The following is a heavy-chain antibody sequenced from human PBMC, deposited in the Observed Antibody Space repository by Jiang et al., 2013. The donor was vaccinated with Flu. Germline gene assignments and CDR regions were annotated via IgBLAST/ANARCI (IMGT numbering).Heavy chain of an antibody. J-gene: IGHJ4*02. CDR2: MYHSGST. D-gene: IGHD3-3*01. Sequence: LLKPSETLSLTCTVSGGSISRSSYYWGWIRQPPGKGLEWIGSMYHSGSTYYKPCLKSRVTMSVDTSKNQFSLKLSSVTAADTAVYYCARHIDFWSGYRGFDYWGQGTLVTVSS. V-gene: IGHV4-39*07. CDR1: GGSISRSSYY. CDR3: ARHIDFWSGYRGFDY.